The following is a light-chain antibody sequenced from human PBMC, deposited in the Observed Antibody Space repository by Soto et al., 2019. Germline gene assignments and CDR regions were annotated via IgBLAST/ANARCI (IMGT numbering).Light chain of an antibody. Sequence: QSALTQPPSASGSPGQSVTISCTGTSSDIGGYNFVSWYQQHPGKAPKLIIYGISNRPSGVPDRFSGSKSGTSASLAIAGLQAEDEADYYCQSYDSSLSGYVFGTGTKLTVL. J-gene: IGLJ1*01. V-gene: IGLV2-8*01. CDR2: GIS. CDR3: QSYDSSLSGYV. CDR1: SSDIGGYNF.